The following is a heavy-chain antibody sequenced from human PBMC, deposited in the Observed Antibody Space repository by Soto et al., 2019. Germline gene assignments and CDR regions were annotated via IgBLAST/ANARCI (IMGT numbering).Heavy chain of an antibody. V-gene: IGHV4-39*01. J-gene: IGHJ6*02. CDR3: ARRPYSSSWYGYYYYGMDV. CDR1: GGSISSGGYY. CDR2: IYYSGST. D-gene: IGHD6-13*01. Sequence: SETLSLTCTVSGGSISSGGYYWSWIRQHPGKGLEWIGYIYYSGSTYYNPSLKSRVTISVDTSKNQFSLKLSSVTAADTAVYYCARRPYSSSWYGYYYYGMDVWGQGTTVTVSS.